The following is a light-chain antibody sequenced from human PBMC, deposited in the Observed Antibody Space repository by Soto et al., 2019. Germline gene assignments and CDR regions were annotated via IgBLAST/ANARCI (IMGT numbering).Light chain of an antibody. Sequence: DLQMTQSPSPLSASVGDRVYITCRTSQSISSYLNWYQAKPGKAPKLLIYEATSLESGVPSRFSGSGSGTDFTLTTSSLQPEDSATYYYQQSYSTPPFNFGPGNRVDI. CDR2: EAT. J-gene: IGKJ3*01. V-gene: IGKV1-39*01. CDR3: QQSYSTPPFN. CDR1: QSISSY.